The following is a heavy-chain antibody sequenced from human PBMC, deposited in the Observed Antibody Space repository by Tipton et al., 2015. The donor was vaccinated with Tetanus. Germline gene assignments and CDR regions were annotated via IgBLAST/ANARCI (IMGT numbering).Heavy chain of an antibody. CDR1: GYSFTRYG. CDR2: ISPYNGKT. Sequence: QLVQSGAEVKKPGASVKVSCKTSGYSFTRYGISWVRQAPGQGLEWMGWISPYNGKTNYAQKFQGRVTITADESTSTAYMELSSLRSEDTAVYYCARVSDGGYSPWGQGTLVTVSS. D-gene: IGHD1-26*01. J-gene: IGHJ5*02. CDR3: ARVSDGGYSP. V-gene: IGHV1-18*01.